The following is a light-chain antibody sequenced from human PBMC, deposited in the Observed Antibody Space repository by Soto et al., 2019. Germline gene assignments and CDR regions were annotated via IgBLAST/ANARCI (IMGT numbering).Light chain of an antibody. Sequence: EIVMTQSPATLSVSPGERATLSCRASQSVSSNLAWYQQKPGQAPRLLIYGASTRATGIPARFSGSGSGTEFTLTISSLQSEYFAVYYCQQYNNWPPTFGQGTKV. J-gene: IGKJ1*01. CDR3: QQYNNWPPT. V-gene: IGKV3-15*01. CDR1: QSVSSN. CDR2: GAS.